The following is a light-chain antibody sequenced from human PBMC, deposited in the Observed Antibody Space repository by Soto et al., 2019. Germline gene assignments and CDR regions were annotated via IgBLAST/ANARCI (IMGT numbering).Light chain of an antibody. Sequence: DIQVTQSPSTLSASVGDRVTITCGASQSIGTWLAWYQQKPGKAPKLLIFDASTLESGVPSRFSGSGSGTDFTLTISSLQPDDFATYYCQQYRDSSGAFGQGTRVEIK. J-gene: IGKJ1*01. CDR3: QQYRDSSGA. V-gene: IGKV1-5*01. CDR2: DAS. CDR1: QSIGTW.